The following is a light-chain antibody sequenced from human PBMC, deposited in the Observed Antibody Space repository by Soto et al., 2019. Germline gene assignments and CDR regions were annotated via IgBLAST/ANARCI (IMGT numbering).Light chain of an antibody. V-gene: IGKV1-39*01. CDR1: QRITTD. J-gene: IGKJ2*01. Sequence: IQMTQSPSSLSASVGDRVTITCRASQRITTDLNWDQQKPGKAPKLLISTAATLQGGVPSRFSGSGSGTDFTLTITTLQPEDFATYFCQQSYSTPYTFGQGTKLEIK. CDR3: QQSYSTPYT. CDR2: TAA.